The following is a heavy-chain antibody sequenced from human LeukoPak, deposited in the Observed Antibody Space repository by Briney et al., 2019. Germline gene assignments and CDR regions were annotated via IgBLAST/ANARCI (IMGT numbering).Heavy chain of an antibody. CDR3: ARESKYSSSNYYYYGMDV. J-gene: IGHJ6*02. V-gene: IGHV4-61*02. D-gene: IGHD6-6*01. CDR1: GGSISSGRYY. Sequence: SETLSLTCTVSGGSISSGRYYWSWIRQPAGKGLEWIGRIYTSGSTNYNPSLKSRVTISVDTSKNQFSLKLSSVTAADTAVYYCARESKYSSSNYYYYGMDVWGQGTTVTVSS. CDR2: IYTSGST.